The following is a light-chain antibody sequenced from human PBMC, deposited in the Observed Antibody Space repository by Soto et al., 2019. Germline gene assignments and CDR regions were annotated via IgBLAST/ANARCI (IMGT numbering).Light chain of an antibody. CDR3: SSYTSVSTVV. J-gene: IGLJ3*02. CDR2: EVR. Sequence: QSALTQPASVSGSPGQSITISCTGTSNDVGGFNYVSWYQQHPGKAPKLIIYEVRNRPSGVSNRFSGSKSGNTASLTISGLQAEDEAEYYCSSYTSVSTVVFGGGTKLTVL. CDR1: SNDVGGFNY. V-gene: IGLV2-14*01.